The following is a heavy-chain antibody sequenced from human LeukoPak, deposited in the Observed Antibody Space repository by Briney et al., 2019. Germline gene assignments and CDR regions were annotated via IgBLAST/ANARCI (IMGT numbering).Heavy chain of an antibody. CDR2: IIPIFGTA. J-gene: IGHJ4*02. V-gene: IGHV1-69*13. Sequence: ASVKVSCKASGGTFSSYAISWVRQAPGQGLEWMGGIIPIFGTANYAQKFQGRVTITADESTSTAYMELSSLRSEDTAVYYCARYYDSSGYHDYWGQGTLVTVSS. D-gene: IGHD3-22*01. CDR3: ARYYDSSGYHDY. CDR1: GGTFSSYA.